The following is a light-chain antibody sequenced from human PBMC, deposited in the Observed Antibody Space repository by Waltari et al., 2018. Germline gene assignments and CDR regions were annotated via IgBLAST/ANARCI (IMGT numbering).Light chain of an antibody. V-gene: IGLV1-51*01. Sequence: QSVLTQPPSVSAAPGQKVTIPCSGSSSNIENNSVSWYQQLPGTAPKLLIYDNNKRPSGIPDRFSGSKSGTSATLGITGLQTGDEADYYCGTWDNSLIIFGGGTKVTVL. J-gene: IGLJ2*01. CDR2: DNN. CDR1: SSNIENNS. CDR3: GTWDNSLII.